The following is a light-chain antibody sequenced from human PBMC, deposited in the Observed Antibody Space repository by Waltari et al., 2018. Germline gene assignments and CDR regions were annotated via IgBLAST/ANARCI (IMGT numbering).Light chain of an antibody. CDR2: EAS. V-gene: IGKV3-20*01. J-gene: IGKJ1*01. CDR1: QSVSTY. CDR3: QNYERLPAT. Sequence: ELVLTQSPGTLCLSPWERATLSCRASQSVSTYLAWYQQKPGQAPRLLIYEASIRASGIPDRFGGSGFGTDFSLTINRLEPEDFAVYYCQNYERLPATFGQGTKVEIK.